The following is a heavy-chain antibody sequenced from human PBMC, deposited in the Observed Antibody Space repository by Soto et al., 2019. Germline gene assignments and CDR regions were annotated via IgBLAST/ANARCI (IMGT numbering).Heavy chain of an antibody. J-gene: IGHJ6*02. CDR2: INNAGST. CDR1: GFDASVNF. CDR3: VRENYYYGMDV. V-gene: IGHV3-66*01. Sequence: GGSLRLSCAASGFDASVNFMTWVRQAPGRGLEWVSTINNAGSTFYADSVKGRFTISGDNSKNTLYLQMNSLRVEDTDMYYCVRENYYYGMDVWGQGTAVT.